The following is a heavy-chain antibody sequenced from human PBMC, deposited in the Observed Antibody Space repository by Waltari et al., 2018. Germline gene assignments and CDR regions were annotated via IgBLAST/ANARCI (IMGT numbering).Heavy chain of an antibody. V-gene: IGHV4-39*07. J-gene: IGHJ3*02. Sequence: QLQLQESGPGLVKPSEPLSLTCTVPGGSISSSSYHWGRIRQPPGKGLEWIGSIYYSGSTYYNPSLKSRVTISVDTSKNQFSLKLSSVTAADTAVYYCARVPVGSYYVTAFDIWGQGTMVTVSS. CDR1: GGSISSSSYH. CDR2: IYYSGST. CDR3: ARVPVGSYYVTAFDI. D-gene: IGHD1-26*01.